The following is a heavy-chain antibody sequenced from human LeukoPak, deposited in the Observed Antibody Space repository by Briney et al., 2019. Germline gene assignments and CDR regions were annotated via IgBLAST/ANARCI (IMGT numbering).Heavy chain of an antibody. CDR3: AKDVRRCNGGCI. CDR2: ISASGSGT. Sequence: GGSLRLSCAASGFTFSSYALTWVRQPPGKGLEWVSAISASGSGTYYAASVRGRFTISRDNSKNTMYVQMNSLRVEDTAVYYCAKDVRRCNGGCIWGQGSLVTVSS. CDR1: GFTFSSYA. D-gene: IGHD2-8*01. J-gene: IGHJ4*02. V-gene: IGHV3-23*01.